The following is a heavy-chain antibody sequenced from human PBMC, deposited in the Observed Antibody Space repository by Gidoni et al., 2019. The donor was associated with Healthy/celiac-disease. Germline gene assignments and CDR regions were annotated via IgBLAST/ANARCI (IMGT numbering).Heavy chain of an antibody. J-gene: IGHJ6*03. D-gene: IGHD6-13*01. CDR2: INSDGSST. CDR1: GFTFSSYW. V-gene: IGHV3-74*01. CDR3: ARDDAAAGYYYYYYYMDV. Sequence: EVQLVESGGGLVQPGGSLRLSCAASGFTFSSYWMNWVRQAPGKGLVWVSRINSDGSSTSYADSVKGRFTISRDNAKNTLYLQMNSLRAEDTAVYYCARDDAAAGYYYYYYYMDVWGKGTTVTVSS.